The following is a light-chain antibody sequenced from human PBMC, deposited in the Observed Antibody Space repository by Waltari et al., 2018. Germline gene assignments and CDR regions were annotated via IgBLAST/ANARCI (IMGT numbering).Light chain of an antibody. Sequence: QSDLPQPPSASGSPGPSVTISCTGTSSDVGCYNFVSWYQQHPGKLPKLMIYDVSKRPSGVPDRFSGSKSGNTASLTVSGLQAGDEADYYCSSYAGSNNVFGTGTKVTVL. J-gene: IGLJ1*01. V-gene: IGLV2-8*01. CDR1: SSDVGCYNF. CDR2: DVS. CDR3: SSYAGSNNV.